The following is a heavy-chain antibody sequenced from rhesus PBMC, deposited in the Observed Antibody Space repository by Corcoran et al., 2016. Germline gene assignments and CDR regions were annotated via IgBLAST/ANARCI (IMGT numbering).Heavy chain of an antibody. Sequence: QLQLQESGPGLVKPSETLSLTCAVSGGSISSNYWSWIRQPPGKGLEWIGHISGSGGSTDSNHTLKSRVTSSKATSKNQFSLKRSSGTAADTAVYYWAKCGARGYSGYGDFDYWGQGVLVTVSS. D-gene: IGHD5-42*01. V-gene: IGHV4-173*01. CDR2: ISGSGGST. J-gene: IGHJ4*01. CDR3: AKCGARGYSGYGDFDY. CDR1: GGSISSNY.